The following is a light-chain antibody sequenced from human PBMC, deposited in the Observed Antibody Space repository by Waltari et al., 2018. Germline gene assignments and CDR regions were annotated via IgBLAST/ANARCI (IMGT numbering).Light chain of an antibody. CDR3: CSYAGTSSLT. J-gene: IGLJ2*01. Sequence: QSALTQPRSVSGSPGQSVSISCTGTLRDLGGYTYVSWSRQHPGTAPTMIIFDVNKRPSGVPDRFSGAKSGNTASLTISGLQAEDEADYYCCSYAGTSSLTFGGGTQLTVL. CDR1: LRDLGGYTY. V-gene: IGLV2-11*01. CDR2: DVN.